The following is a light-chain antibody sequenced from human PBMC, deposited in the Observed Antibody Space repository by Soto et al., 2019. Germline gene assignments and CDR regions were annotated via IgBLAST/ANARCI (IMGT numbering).Light chain of an antibody. CDR3: QQRSRWPPTWT. J-gene: IGKJ1*01. Sequence: EIVLTQSPATLSLSPGERATLSCRASQNIGNYLAWYRQKPGQAPRLLIYEASNRATGIPARFSGSGSGTDFTLTISRLDPEDFAVYYCQQRSRWPPTWTFGQGTRVEIK. V-gene: IGKV3-11*01. CDR2: EAS. CDR1: QNIGNY.